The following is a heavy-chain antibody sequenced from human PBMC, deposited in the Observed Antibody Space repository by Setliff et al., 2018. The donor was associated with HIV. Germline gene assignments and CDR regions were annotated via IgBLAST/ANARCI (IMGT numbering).Heavy chain of an antibody. CDR1: GYTFTSYA. CDR2: INTNTGNP. V-gene: IGHV7-4-1*02. D-gene: IGHD3-10*01. CDR3: ARDESDSLYYMDYYYMDV. Sequence: ASVKVSCKASGYTFTSYAMNWVRQAPGQGLEWMGWINTNTGNPTYAQGFTGRFVFSLDTSVSTAYLQISSLKAEATAVYYCARDESDSLYYMDYYYMDVWGKGTTVTVSS. J-gene: IGHJ6*03.